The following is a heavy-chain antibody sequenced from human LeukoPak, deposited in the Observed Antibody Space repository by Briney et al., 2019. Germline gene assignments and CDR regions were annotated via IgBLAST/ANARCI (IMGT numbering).Heavy chain of an antibody. V-gene: IGHV1-8*03. Sequence: ASVKVSCKASGYTFTSYGINWVRQATGQGLEWMGWMNPNSGNTGYAQKFQGRVTITRNTSISTAYMELSSLRPEDTAVYYCARGSGSSYYYYMDVWGKGTTVTVSS. J-gene: IGHJ6*03. D-gene: IGHD3-10*01. CDR2: MNPNSGNT. CDR3: ARGSGSSYYYYMDV. CDR1: GYTFTSYG.